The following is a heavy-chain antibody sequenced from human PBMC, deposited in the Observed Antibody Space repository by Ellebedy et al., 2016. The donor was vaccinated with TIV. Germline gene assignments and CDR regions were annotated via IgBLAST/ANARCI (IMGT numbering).Heavy chain of an antibody. CDR1: GFTFSDLA. CDR2: ISAGGGSI. V-gene: IGHV3-23*01. J-gene: IGHJ4*02. Sequence: GESLKISCAASGFTFSDLAMTWVRQTPGKGLEWVSGISAGGGSIHYVDSVKGRFTISRDNSKKTLYLQMNSLRAEDTAVYYCVKLDSSGFYYGRLDYWGQGTLVTVSS. D-gene: IGHD3-22*01. CDR3: VKLDSSGFYYGRLDY.